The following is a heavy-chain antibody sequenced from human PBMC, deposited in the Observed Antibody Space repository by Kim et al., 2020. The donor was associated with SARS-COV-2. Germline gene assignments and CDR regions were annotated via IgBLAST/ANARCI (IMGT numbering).Heavy chain of an antibody. J-gene: IGHJ6*03. V-gene: IGHV3-21*01. CDR3: ARFSLGSTYRDYYLDV. CDR2: SSTTGNYI. CDR1: GFALSSYN. D-gene: IGHD1-26*01. Sequence: GGSLRLSCRVSGFALSSYNMGWVRQSLEKGLEVVSASSTTGNYIYQADSVEGRFIISRDNPKNSLYLQMNRLTADDTAVYYCARFSLGSTYRDYYLDVWG.